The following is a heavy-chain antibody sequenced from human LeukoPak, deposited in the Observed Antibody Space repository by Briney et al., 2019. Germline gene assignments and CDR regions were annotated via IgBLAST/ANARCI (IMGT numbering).Heavy chain of an antibody. CDR3: AKDWRRIVLVAAVTRHGNYMDV. D-gene: IGHD2-15*01. V-gene: IGHV3-21*01. Sequence: GGSLRLSCAASGFTFSSYSMNWVRQAPGKGLEWVSSISSSSSYIYYADSVKGRFTISRDNAKNSLYLQMNSLRGEDTAVYYCAKDWRRIVLVAAVTRHGNYMDVWGKGTTVTISS. CDR1: GFTFSSYS. J-gene: IGHJ6*03. CDR2: ISSSSSYI.